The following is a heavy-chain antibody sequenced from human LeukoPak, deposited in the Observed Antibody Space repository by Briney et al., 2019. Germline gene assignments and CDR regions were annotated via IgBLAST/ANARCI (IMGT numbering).Heavy chain of an antibody. CDR2: IWYDGSNK. D-gene: IGHD6-6*01. J-gene: IGHJ4*02. CDR1: GFTFSSYG. Sequence: GRSLRLSCAASGFTFSSYGMHWVRQAPGKGLEWVAVIWYDGSNKYYADSVKGRFTISRDNSKNTLYLQMNSLRAEDTAVYYCAKLAYSSSSSVDYWGQGTVVTVSS. CDR3: AKLAYSSSSSVDY. V-gene: IGHV3-33*06.